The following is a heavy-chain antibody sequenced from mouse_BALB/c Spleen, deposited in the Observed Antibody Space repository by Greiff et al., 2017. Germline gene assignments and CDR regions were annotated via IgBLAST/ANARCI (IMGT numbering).Heavy chain of an antibody. Sequence: EVQLQESGPELVKPGASVKMSCKASGYTFTSYVMHWVKQKPGQGLEWIGYINPYNDGTKYNEKFKGKATLTSDKSSSTAYMELSSLTSEDSAVYYCAREGGMITTLFAYWGQGTLVTVSA. J-gene: IGHJ3*01. CDR3: AREGGMITTLFAY. D-gene: IGHD2-4*01. CDR2: INPYNDGT. V-gene: IGHV1-14*01. CDR1: GYTFTSYV.